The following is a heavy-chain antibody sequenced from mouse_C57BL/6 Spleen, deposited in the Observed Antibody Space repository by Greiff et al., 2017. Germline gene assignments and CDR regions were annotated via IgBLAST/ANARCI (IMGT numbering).Heavy chain of an antibody. CDR2: INPNNGGT. D-gene: IGHD2-2*01. V-gene: IGHV1-26*01. CDR3: ASGSTMVTSYFDY. CDR1: GYTFTDYY. J-gene: IGHJ2*01. Sequence: DVKLQESGPELVKPGASVKISCKASGYTFTDYYMNWVKQSHGKSLEWIGDINPNNGGTSYNQKFKGKATLTVDKSSSTAYMELRSLTSEDSAVYYCASGSTMVTSYFDYWGQGTTLTVSS.